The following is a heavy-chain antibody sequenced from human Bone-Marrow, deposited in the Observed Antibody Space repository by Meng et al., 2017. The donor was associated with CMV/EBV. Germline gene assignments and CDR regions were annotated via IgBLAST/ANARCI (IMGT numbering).Heavy chain of an antibody. CDR2: ISYDETDK. Sequence: GESLKISCAASGFTFSNAWMSWVRQAPGKGLEWVAVISYDETDKYYADSLKGRFTISRDNSKNTLYLQMNSLRAEDTAMYYCAKNGPQILEWFRDYFDYWGQGTLVTVSS. J-gene: IGHJ4*02. D-gene: IGHD3-3*01. CDR1: GFTFSNAW. CDR3: AKNGPQILEWFRDYFDY. V-gene: IGHV3-30*18.